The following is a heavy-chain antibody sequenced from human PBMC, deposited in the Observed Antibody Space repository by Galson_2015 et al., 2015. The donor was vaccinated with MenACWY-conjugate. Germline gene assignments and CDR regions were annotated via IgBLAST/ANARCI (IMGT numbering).Heavy chain of an antibody. V-gene: IGHV3-53*01. Sequence: SLRLSCAASGFIFSSYSMNWVRQAPGEGLEWVSIIYRDGKTFYADSVQGRFIISRDNSKNTLYLQMNSLTAEGTAVYYCARESGDSSGHPSSWGQGTLVTVSS. CDR2: IYRDGKT. CDR3: ARESGDSSGHPSS. CDR1: GFIFSSYS. J-gene: IGHJ5*02. D-gene: IGHD3-22*01.